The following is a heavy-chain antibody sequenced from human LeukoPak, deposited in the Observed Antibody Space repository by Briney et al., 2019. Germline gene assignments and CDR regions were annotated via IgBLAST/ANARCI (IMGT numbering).Heavy chain of an antibody. CDR3: ARGIGSSPFRPFDY. J-gene: IGHJ4*02. D-gene: IGHD2-2*01. V-gene: IGHV3-23*01. CDR1: GFTFSSHA. CDR2: ISGSGGST. Sequence: PGGSLRLSCTASGFTFSSHAMSWVRQAPGKGLEWVSTISGSGGSTYFADSVKGRFIISRDNSKNTLYLQMNSLRAEDTAVYYCARGIGSSPFRPFDYWGQGTLVTVSS.